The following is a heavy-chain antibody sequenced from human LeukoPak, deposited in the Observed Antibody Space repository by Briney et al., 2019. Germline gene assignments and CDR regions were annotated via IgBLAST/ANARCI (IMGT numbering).Heavy chain of an antibody. CDR3: ARAVGSSSFYYYYYMGV. V-gene: IGHV4-39*07. CDR2: IYYSGST. D-gene: IGHD6-6*01. CDR1: GGSISSSSYY. J-gene: IGHJ6*03. Sequence: SETLSLTCTVSGGSISSSSYYWGWLRQPPGKGLEWIGSIYYSGSTYYNPTLKSPFTISVDTSKNHFSLKLSSVTAADTAVYYCARAVGSSSFYYYYYMGVWGKGTTGTVSS.